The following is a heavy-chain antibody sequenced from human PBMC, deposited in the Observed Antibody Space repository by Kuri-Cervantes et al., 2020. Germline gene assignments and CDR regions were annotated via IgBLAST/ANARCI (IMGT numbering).Heavy chain of an antibody. CDR2: IRSTSNTI. Sequence: GESLKISCAASGFTFSDYYMSWLRQDPGKGLEWISYIRSTSNTIYYADSVKGRSTISRDDAKNSLYLQMNSLRAEDTAVYYCARGHYGLDVWGQGTTVTVSS. CDR1: GFTFSDYY. J-gene: IGHJ6*02. V-gene: IGHV3-11*01. CDR3: ARGHYGLDV.